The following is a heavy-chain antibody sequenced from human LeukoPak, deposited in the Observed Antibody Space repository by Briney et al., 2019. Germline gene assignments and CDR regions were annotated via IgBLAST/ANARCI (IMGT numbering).Heavy chain of an antibody. V-gene: IGHV4-30-2*01. CDR2: IYHSGST. J-gene: IGHJ3*02. CDR3: ARVRGPSAFDI. CDR1: GGSISSGGYS. D-gene: IGHD3-10*01. Sequence: SQTLSLTCAVSGGSISSGGYSWSWIRQPPGKGLEWIGYIYHSGSTYYNPSLKSRVTISVDRSKNQFSLKLSSVTAADTAVYYCARVRGPSAFDIWGQGTMVTVSS.